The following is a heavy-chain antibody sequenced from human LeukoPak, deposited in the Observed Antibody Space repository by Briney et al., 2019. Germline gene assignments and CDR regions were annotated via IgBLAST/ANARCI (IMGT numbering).Heavy chain of an antibody. CDR2: MNPNSGNT. D-gene: IGHD3-16*01. Sequence: GASVKVSCKASGYTFTSYDINWVRQATGQGLEWMGWMNPNSGNTGYAQKFQGRVTMTRNTSISTAYMGLSSLRSEDTAVYYCARGRRLRLGELFFYWGQGTLVTVSS. J-gene: IGHJ4*02. CDR3: ARGRRLRLGELFFY. CDR1: GYTFTSYD. V-gene: IGHV1-8*01.